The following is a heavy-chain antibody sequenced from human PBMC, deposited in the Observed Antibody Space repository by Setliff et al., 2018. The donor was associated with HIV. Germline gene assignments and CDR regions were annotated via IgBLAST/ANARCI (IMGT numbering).Heavy chain of an antibody. V-gene: IGHV3-7*03. D-gene: IGHD6-19*01. J-gene: IGHJ6*03. Sequence: PGGSLRLSCAASGFTFSNYWMSWVRQAPGKGLEWVANIKQDGSEKYYVDSVKGRFTISRDNAKNSLYLQMSSLRPEDTALYYCTRGSSGWKYYYYYYMDLWGSGTTVTVSS. CDR1: GFTFSNYW. CDR2: IKQDGSEK. CDR3: TRGSSGWKYYYYYYMDL.